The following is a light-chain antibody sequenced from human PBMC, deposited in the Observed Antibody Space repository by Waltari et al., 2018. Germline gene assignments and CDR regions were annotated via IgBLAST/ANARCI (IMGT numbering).Light chain of an antibody. CDR2: EVN. Sequence: QSALSQPPSASGSPGQSVTISRTGSSSDVGAYDYVSWYQQRPGKAPKVLIYEVNKRPSGVPHRFSGSKSGATASLTVSWLQAEDEGDYYCASYAGGDTPYVFGTGTTVTV. J-gene: IGLJ1*01. CDR3: ASYAGGDTPYV. V-gene: IGLV2-8*01. CDR1: SSDVGAYDY.